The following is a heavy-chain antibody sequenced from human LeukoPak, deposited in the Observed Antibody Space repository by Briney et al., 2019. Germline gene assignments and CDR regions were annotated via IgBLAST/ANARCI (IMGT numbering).Heavy chain of an antibody. CDR2: ISWNSGSI. CDR1: GFTFDDYA. J-gene: IGHJ4*02. CDR3: ARAEVGYSYGYFDY. D-gene: IGHD5-18*01. V-gene: IGHV3-9*01. Sequence: GGSLRLSCAASGFTFDDYAMHWVRQAPGKGLEWVSGISWNSGSIGYADSVKGRFTISRDNSKNTLYLQMNSLRAEDTAVYYCARAEVGYSYGYFDYWGQGTLVTVSS.